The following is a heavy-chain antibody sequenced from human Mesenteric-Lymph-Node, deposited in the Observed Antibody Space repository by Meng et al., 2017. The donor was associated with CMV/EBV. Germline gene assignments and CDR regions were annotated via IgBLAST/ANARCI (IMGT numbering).Heavy chain of an antibody. Sequence: ASVKVSCKASGYTFTSYGISWVRQAPGQGLEWMGWISAYNGNTNYAQKLQGRVTVNQDRSTDTAYMEVTSLRSDDTAVYYCASVVPTSTSPLPTGYNGLGVWGQGTTVTVS. V-gene: IGHV1-18*01. CDR3: ASVVPTSTSPLPTGYNGLGV. CDR1: GYTFTSYG. CDR2: ISAYNGNT. D-gene: IGHD5/OR15-5a*01. J-gene: IGHJ6*02.